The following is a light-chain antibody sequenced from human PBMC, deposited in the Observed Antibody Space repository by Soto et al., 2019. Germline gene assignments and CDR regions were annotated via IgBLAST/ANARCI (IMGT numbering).Light chain of an antibody. J-gene: IGKJ2*02. CDR1: RSVSGSY. Sequence: ETVLMQSPGTLSLSPGEGATLSCRASRSVSGSYLAWYQQKPGQAPRLLIYSASSRATGVPDRFSGSGFGTDFTLTISRLEPEDFAVYYCQQYGSSPPWTFGQGTKLEI. CDR3: QQYGSSPPWT. V-gene: IGKV3-20*01. CDR2: SAS.